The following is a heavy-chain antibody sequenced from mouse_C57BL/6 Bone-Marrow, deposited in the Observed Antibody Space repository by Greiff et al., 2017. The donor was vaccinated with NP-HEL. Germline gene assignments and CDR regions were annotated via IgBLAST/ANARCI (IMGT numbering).Heavy chain of an antibody. V-gene: IGHV1-53*01. CDR3: ARLRVYDGYYVYAMDY. Sequence: VQLQQPGTELVKPGASVKLSCKASGYTFTSYWMHWVKQRPGQGLEWIGNINPSNGGTNYNEKFKSKATLTVDKSSSSAYMQLSSLTSEDSAVYYCARLRVYDGYYVYAMDYWGQGTSVTVSS. CDR1: GYTFTSYW. J-gene: IGHJ4*01. D-gene: IGHD2-3*01. CDR2: INPSNGGT.